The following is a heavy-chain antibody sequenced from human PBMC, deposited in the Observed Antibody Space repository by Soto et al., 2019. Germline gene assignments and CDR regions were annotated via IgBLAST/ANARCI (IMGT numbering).Heavy chain of an antibody. Sequence: QVQLDESGGGVVQPGRSLRLSCAASGFTFSGYGMHWVRQAPGKGLEWVAVISYEGSTQYYAESVKGRFTISRDNAKNTLFLQMNGLRVEDTGIYYCAKDEGWRIQLWLGSYGLDVWGHGTTVTVSS. CDR2: ISYEGSTQ. CDR1: GFTFSGYG. CDR3: AKDEGWRIQLWLGSYGLDV. J-gene: IGHJ6*02. D-gene: IGHD5-18*01. V-gene: IGHV3-30*18.